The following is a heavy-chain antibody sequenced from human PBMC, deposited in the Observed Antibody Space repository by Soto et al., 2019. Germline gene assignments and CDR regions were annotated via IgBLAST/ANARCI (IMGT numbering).Heavy chain of an antibody. J-gene: IGHJ4*02. Sequence: QVQLVQSGAEVKKPGASVKLSCKASGYTFINYYIHWVRQAPGQGLEWMGIFNPTSGSTNYAQKFQGRVTLTMYTSTRTVYMELSSLRFDETAVYYCSRDLATGDYWGQGTLVTVSS. CDR1: GYTFINYY. D-gene: IGHD6-13*01. V-gene: IGHV1-46*01. CDR2: FNPTSGST. CDR3: SRDLATGDY.